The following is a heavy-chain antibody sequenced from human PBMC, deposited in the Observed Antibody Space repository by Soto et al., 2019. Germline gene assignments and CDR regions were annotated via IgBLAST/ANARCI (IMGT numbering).Heavy chain of an antibody. J-gene: IGHJ6*02. CDR1: GYTFTSYC. CDR3: AVGGNYLSLDV. Sequence: GASVKVSCKASGYTFTSYCMHWVRLAPGQGLEWMGIINPDGGGTSYAQKFQDKIIMTRDTSTSTVYMEMSSLRSEDTAVYYCAVGGNYLSLDVWGQGTTVTVSS. CDR2: INPDGGGT. D-gene: IGHD4-4*01. V-gene: IGHV1-46*01.